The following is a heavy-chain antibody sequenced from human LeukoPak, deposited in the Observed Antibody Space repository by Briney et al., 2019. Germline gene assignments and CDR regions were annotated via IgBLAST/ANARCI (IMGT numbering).Heavy chain of an antibody. J-gene: IGHJ4*02. CDR2: IIPIFGTA. V-gene: IGHV1-69*01. CDR1: GGTFSSYA. CDR3: ARGVYGDYSYAY. D-gene: IGHD4-17*01. Sequence: ASVKVSCKASGGTFSSYAISWVRQAPGQGLEWMGGIIPIFGTANYAQKFQGRVTITADESTSTAYMELSSLRSKDTAVYYCARGVYGDYSYAYWGQGTLVTVSS.